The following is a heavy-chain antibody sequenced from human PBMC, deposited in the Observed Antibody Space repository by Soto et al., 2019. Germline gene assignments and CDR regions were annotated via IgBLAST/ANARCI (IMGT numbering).Heavy chain of an antibody. D-gene: IGHD2-2*01. CDR1: GFTFDDYA. CDR3: ARRYCSSTSCSSGGFDP. V-gene: IGHV3-9*01. J-gene: IGHJ5*02. Sequence: GGSLRLSCAASGFTFDDYAMHWVRQAPGKGLEWVSGISWNSGSIGYADSVKGRFTISRDNAKNSLYLQMNSLRAEDTALYYCARRYCSSTSCSSGGFDPWGQGTLVTVSS. CDR2: ISWNSGSI.